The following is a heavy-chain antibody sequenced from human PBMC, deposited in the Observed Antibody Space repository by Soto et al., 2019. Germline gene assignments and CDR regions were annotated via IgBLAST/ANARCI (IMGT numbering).Heavy chain of an antibody. CDR3: AKYPTPPGRYFDY. V-gene: IGHV3-23*01. CDR2: VSGGGGST. CDR1: GFTFGSYA. J-gene: IGHJ4*02. Sequence: GGSLRLSCAASGFTFGSYAMAWVRQAPGRGLEWVSSVSGGGGSTYFADSVKGRFTISRDNSRNTLYLQMDSLRAEDTAVYYCAKYPTPPGRYFDYWGQGTLVTVSS.